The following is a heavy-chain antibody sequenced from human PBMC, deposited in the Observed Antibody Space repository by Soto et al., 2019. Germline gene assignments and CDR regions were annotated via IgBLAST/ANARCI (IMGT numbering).Heavy chain of an antibody. CDR3: ARDLEKGGGSAGFDY. V-gene: IGHV1-2*02. J-gene: IGHJ4*02. D-gene: IGHD1-26*01. CDR1: GYTFTVYY. Sequence: ASVKVSCKASGYTFTVYYMHWVRQAPGQGLEWMGWINPKSGGTMYPQKFQGRVTMTWDTSISTAYMALTRLRSDDTAVYYCARDLEKGGGSAGFDYWGQGTLVTVSS. CDR2: INPKSGGT.